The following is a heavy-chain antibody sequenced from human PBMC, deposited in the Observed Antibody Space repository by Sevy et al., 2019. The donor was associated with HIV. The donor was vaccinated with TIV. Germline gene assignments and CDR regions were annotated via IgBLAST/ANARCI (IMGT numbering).Heavy chain of an antibody. J-gene: IGHJ4*02. V-gene: IGHV3-53*01. CDR1: GFIVSSNY. CDR3: ARVGVISSGWFYFDY. D-gene: IGHD6-19*01. CDR2: IYSAGPT. Sequence: GGSLRLSCVASGFIVSSNYMSWVRQAPGKGLEWVSVIYSAGPTYYAESVKGRFTISRDNSKNTLYLQMNSLRADDTAVYYCARVGVISSGWFYFDYWGQGALVTVSS.